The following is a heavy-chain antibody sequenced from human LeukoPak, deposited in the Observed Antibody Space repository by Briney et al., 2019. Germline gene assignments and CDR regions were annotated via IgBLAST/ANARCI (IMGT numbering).Heavy chain of an antibody. Sequence: ASVKVSCKASGYTFTNYYMHWVRQAPGQGLEWMGVIDPSAGSTIYAQKFQGRVTMTRDTATSTVYMELSSLRSEDTAVYYCARAHYASSNIKVPFDVWGKGTTVTVSS. CDR1: GYTFTNYY. D-gene: IGHD3-22*01. V-gene: IGHV1-46*01. J-gene: IGHJ6*04. CDR3: ARAHYASSNIKVPFDV. CDR2: IDPSAGST.